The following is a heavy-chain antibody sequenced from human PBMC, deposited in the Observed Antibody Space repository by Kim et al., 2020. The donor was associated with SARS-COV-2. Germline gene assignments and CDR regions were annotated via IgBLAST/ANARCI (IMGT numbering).Heavy chain of an antibody. J-gene: IGHJ6*02. V-gene: IGHV1-18*01. D-gene: IGHD4-17*01. CDR3: ARVRPYYGDYGSYYYFYGMDV. Sequence: ASVKVSCKASGYTFTSYGISWVRQAPGQGLEWMGWISSYNGNTNYAQKLQGRVTMTTDTSTSTAHMELRSLRSDDTAVYYCARVRPYYGDYGSYYYFYGMDVWGQGTTVTVSS. CDR2: ISSYNGNT. CDR1: GYTFTSYG.